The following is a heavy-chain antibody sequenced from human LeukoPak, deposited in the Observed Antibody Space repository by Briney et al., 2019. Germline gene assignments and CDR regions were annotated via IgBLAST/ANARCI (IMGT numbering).Heavy chain of an antibody. CDR2: ISWNSGSI. CDR3: AKDITGSDY. Sequence: PGGSLRLSCAASGFTFDDYSMHWVRQAPGKGLEWVSGISWNSGSIVYADSVKGRFTISRDRTKNSLYLQMNSLRTEDTALYYCAKDITGSDYWGQGTLVTVSS. J-gene: IGHJ4*02. D-gene: IGHD2-8*02. CDR1: GFTFDDYS. V-gene: IGHV3-9*01.